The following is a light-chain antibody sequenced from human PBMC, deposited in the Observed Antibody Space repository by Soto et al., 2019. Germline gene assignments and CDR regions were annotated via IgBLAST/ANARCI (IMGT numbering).Light chain of an antibody. V-gene: IGLV1-40*01. CDR1: SSNIGAGYD. Sequence: QSVLTQPPSVSGASGQRVTISCTGSSSNIGAGYDVHWYQQLPGTAPKLLIYANSNRPSGVPDRFSGSKSGTSASLAITGLQAEDEADYYCQSYDSSLSGSVFGGGTKVTVL. CDR3: QSYDSSLSGSV. J-gene: IGLJ2*01. CDR2: ANS.